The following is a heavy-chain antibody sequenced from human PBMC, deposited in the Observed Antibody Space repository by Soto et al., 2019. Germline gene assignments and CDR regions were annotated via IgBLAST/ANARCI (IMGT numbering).Heavy chain of an antibody. J-gene: IGHJ4*02. D-gene: IGHD2-15*01. CDR2: IYYSGST. CDR1: GGSISSSSYY. V-gene: IGHV4-39*01. CDR3: ARISYCSGGSCYTEDFDY. Sequence: SETLSLTCTVSGGSISSSSYYWGWIRQPPGKGLEWIGSIYYSGSTYYNPSLKSRVTISVDTSKNQFSLKLSSVTAADTAVYYCARISYCSGGSCYTEDFDYRGQGTLVTVSS.